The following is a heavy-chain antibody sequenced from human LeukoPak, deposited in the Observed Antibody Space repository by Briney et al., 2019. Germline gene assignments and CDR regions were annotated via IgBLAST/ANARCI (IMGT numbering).Heavy chain of an antibody. D-gene: IGHD3-22*01. J-gene: IGHJ3*02. CDR3: AIDGDSSGYYAFDI. Sequence: GASVTVSCTASGYTFTSYAMHWVRQAPGQRLEWMGWINAGNGNTKYSQKFQGRVTITRDTSASTAYMELSRLRSEDTAVYYCAIDGDSSGYYAFDIWGQGTMVTVSS. CDR1: GYTFTSYA. CDR2: INAGNGNT. V-gene: IGHV1-3*01.